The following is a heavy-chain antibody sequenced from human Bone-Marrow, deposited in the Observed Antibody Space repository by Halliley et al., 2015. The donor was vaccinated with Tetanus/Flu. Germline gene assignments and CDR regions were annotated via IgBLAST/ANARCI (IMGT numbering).Heavy chain of an antibody. J-gene: IGHJ4*01. D-gene: IGHD2-21*01. V-gene: IGHV3-30-3*01. Sequence: RGGGALLSSDGSKTYYADSVKGRFPISRDNSENTLYLHLNSLKTEDTAVYYCMGGWGWLIDYWGHGTLVTVSS. CDR2: LSSDGSKT. CDR3: MGGWGWLIDY.